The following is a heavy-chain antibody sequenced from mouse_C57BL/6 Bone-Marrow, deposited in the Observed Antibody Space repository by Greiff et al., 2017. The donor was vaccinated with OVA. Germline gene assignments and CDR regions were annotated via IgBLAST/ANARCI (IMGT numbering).Heavy chain of an antibody. V-gene: IGHV12-3*01. CDR1: GFPITSGYY. CDR2: ITHSGET. Sequence: QVQLQESGPGLVKPSQSLFLTCSITGFPITSGYYWIWIRQSPGKPLEWMGYITHSGETFYNPSLQSPISITRETSKNQFFLQLNSVTTEDTAMYYCAGDRGSSPWFAYWGQGTLVTVSA. J-gene: IGHJ3*01. D-gene: IGHD1-1*01. CDR3: AGDRGSSPWFAY.